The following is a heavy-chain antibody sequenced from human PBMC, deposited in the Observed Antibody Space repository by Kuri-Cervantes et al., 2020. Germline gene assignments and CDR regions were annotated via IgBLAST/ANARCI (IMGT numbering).Heavy chain of an antibody. D-gene: IGHD2/OR15-2a*01. Sequence: GGSLRLSCVASGFTFSSYWMSWVRQAPGKGLEWVANIKQDGSEKYYVDSLKGRFTISRDNARNSLYLQVNSLRAEDTAVYYCAREAFFCDDYWGQGTLVTVSS. CDR3: AREAFFCDDY. CDR1: GFTFSSYW. V-gene: IGHV3-7*04. CDR2: IKQDGSEK. J-gene: IGHJ4*02.